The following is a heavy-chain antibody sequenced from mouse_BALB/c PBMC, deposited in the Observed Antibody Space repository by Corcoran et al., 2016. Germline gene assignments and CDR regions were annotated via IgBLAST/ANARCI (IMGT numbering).Heavy chain of an antibody. CDR1: GYTFTSYV. CDR2: INPYNDGT. CDR3: ARGGMITTFYAIDY. V-gene: IGHV1S136*01. D-gene: IGHD2-4*01. J-gene: IGHJ4*01. Sequence: EVQLQQSGPELVKPGASEKMSCKASGYTFTSYVMHWVKQKPGQGLEWIGYINPYNDGTKYNEKFKGKATLTSDKSSSTAYMELSSLTSEDSAVYYCARGGMITTFYAIDYWGQGTSVTVSS.